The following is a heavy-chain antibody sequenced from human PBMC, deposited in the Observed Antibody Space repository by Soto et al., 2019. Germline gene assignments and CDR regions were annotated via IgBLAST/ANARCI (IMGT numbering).Heavy chain of an antibody. Sequence: SETLSLTCTVSGGSISSYYWSWIRQPPGKGLEWIGYIYYSGSTIYNPSFKSRVTISVDTSKNQFSLELSSVTAADTAVYYCARQGGYDYFDYWGQGTLVTSPQ. V-gene: IGHV4-59*08. CDR1: GGSISSYY. J-gene: IGHJ4*02. CDR3: ARQGGYDYFDY. D-gene: IGHD5-12*01. CDR2: IYYSGST.